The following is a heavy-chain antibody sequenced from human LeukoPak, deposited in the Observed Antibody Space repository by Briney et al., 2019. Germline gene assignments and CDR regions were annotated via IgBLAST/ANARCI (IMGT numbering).Heavy chain of an antibody. V-gene: IGHV4-59*01. CDR1: GGSTSSYY. D-gene: IGHD4-17*01. J-gene: IGHJ4*02. CDR2: IFYSGST. CDR3: AREPRTTVTTDY. Sequence: PSETLSLTCSVSGGSTSSYYWSWIRQPPGKGLEWIGYIFYSGSTNYNPSLKSRVTISVDTSKNQFSLKLSSVTAADTAVYYCAREPRTTVTTDYWGQGTLVTVSS.